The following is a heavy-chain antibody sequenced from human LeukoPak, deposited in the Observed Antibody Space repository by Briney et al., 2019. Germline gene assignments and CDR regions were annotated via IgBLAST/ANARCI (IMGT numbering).Heavy chain of an antibody. CDR2: ISSNGGST. V-gene: IGHV3-64*01. CDR3: ASTGYCSGGSCYSFFDY. D-gene: IGHD2-15*01. CDR1: GFTFSSYA. Sequence: GGSLRLSCAASGFTFSSYAMHWVRQAPGKGLEYVSAISSNGGSTYYANSVKGRFTISRDNSKNTLYLQMGSLRAEDMAVYYCASTGYCSGGSCYSFFDYWGQGTLVTVSS. J-gene: IGHJ4*02.